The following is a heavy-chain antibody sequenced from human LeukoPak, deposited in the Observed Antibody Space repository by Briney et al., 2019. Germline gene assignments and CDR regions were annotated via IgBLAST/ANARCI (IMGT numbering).Heavy chain of an antibody. J-gene: IGHJ4*02. D-gene: IGHD5-24*01. CDR2: IYYSGST. CDR3: ARQQVETATHFDY. Sequence: SETLSLTCTVSGGSISSSSYYWGWIRQPPGKGLEWIGSIYYSGSTYYNPSLKSRVTISVDTSKNQFSLKLSSVTAADTAVYYCARQQVETATHFDYWGQGTLVTVSS. V-gene: IGHV4-39*01. CDR1: GGSISSSSYY.